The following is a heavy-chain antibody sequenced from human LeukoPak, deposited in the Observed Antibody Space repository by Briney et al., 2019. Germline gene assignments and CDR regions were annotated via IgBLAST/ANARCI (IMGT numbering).Heavy chain of an antibody. J-gene: IGHJ4*02. CDR1: GFTFSDSY. CDR3: AKTARAYEY. Sequence: PGGSLRLSCVASGFTFSDSYMSWVRQTPERGLECISYIGGSGRDIKYADSVKGRFTISRDNAKNALYLQMNSLRAEVTAVYYCAKTARAYEYWGQGTQVTVSS. D-gene: IGHD2-21*01. V-gene: IGHV3-11*01. CDR2: IGGSGRDI.